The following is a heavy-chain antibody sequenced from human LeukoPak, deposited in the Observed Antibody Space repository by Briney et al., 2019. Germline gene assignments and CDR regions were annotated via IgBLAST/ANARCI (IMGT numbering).Heavy chain of an antibody. D-gene: IGHD3-3*01. CDR1: GGTFSSYA. CDR3: ARVVSAVLRFLEWTAPFDP. CDR2: IIPIFGTA. V-gene: IGHV1-69*13. J-gene: IGHJ5*02. Sequence: SVKVSCTASGGTFSSYAISWVRQAPGQGLEWMGGIIPIFGTANYAQKFQGRVTITADESTSTAYMELSSLRSEDTAVYYCARVVSAVLRFLEWTAPFDPWGQGTLVTVSS.